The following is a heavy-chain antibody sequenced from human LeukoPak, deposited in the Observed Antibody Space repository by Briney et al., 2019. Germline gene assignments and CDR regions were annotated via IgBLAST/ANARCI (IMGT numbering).Heavy chain of an antibody. Sequence: PGGSLSLSCAASGFTFSSYSMNWVRQAPGRGLEWVSYFNTRSSTNSYADSVQGRFAISRDNAKNSLYPQMNSLRDEDTAVYYCARDHDCGFDYWGQGTLVTVSS. CDR2: FNTRSSTN. J-gene: IGHJ4*02. CDR1: GFTFSSYS. D-gene: IGHD2-21*02. V-gene: IGHV3-48*02. CDR3: ARDHDCGFDY.